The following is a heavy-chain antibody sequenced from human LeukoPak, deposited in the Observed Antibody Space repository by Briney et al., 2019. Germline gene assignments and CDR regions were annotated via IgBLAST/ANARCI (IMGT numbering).Heavy chain of an antibody. V-gene: IGHV4-59*12. CDR2: IYYSGST. Sequence: SETLSLTCAVYGGSFRGYSWSWIRQPPGKGLEWIGYIYYSGSTNYNPSLKSRVTISVDTSKNQFSLKLRSVTAADTAMYYCARVQYSTSVDYWGQGTLVTVSS. J-gene: IGHJ4*02. CDR1: GGSFRGYS. D-gene: IGHD6-6*01. CDR3: ARVQYSTSVDY.